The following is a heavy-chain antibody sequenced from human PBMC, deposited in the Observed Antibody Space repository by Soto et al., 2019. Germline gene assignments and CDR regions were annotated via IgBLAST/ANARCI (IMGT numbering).Heavy chain of an antibody. Sequence: ASVKVSCKASGGTFSSYAISWVRQAPGQGLEWMGGIIPIFGTANYAQKFQGRVTITADESTSTAYMELSSLRSEDTAVYYCASKRVVPAAGFYHYGMAFRGQGTTVTVSS. V-gene: IGHV1-69*13. D-gene: IGHD2-2*01. CDR2: IIPIFGTA. CDR1: GGTFSSYA. J-gene: IGHJ6*02. CDR3: ASKRVVPAAGFYHYGMAF.